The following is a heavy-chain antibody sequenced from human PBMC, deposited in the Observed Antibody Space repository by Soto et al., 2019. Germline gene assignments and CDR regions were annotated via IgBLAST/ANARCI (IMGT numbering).Heavy chain of an antibody. CDR1: GGSISSGRYY. CDR2: IYYSGST. V-gene: IGHV4-31*03. J-gene: IGHJ3*02. CDR3: ARDGEGYCSSTTCYDHDGFDI. D-gene: IGHD2-2*01. Sequence: SETLSLTCTVSGGSISSGRYYWNWIRQHPGKGLEWIGYIYYSGSTYYSPSLKSRVTISVDTSKNQFSLKLNSVTAADTAVYYCARDGEGYCSSTTCYDHDGFDIWGQGTRVTVSS.